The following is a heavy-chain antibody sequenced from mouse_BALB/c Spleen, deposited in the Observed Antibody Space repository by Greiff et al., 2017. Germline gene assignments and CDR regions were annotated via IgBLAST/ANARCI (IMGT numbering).Heavy chain of an antibody. CDR1: GFSLTSYG. J-gene: IGHJ4*01. CDR2: IWSGGST. Sequence: VKLQESGPGLVQPSQSLSITCTVSGFSLTSYGVHWVRQSPGKGLEWLGVIWSGGSTDYNAAFISRLSISKDNSKSQVFFKMNSLQANDTAIYYCARGDYGSYYYAMDYWGQGTSVTVSS. V-gene: IGHV2-2*02. CDR3: ARGDYGSYYYAMDY. D-gene: IGHD1-1*01.